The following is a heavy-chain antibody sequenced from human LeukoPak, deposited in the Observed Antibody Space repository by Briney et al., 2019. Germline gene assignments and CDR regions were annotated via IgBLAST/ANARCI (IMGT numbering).Heavy chain of an antibody. CDR1: GGSISSYY. CDR3: ARRDKYAQMNDY. Sequence: PSETLSLTCAVSGGSISSYYWSWIRQPPGKGLEWIGDVFSSGSTNYNPSLESRVTISVYTSKNQFSLKLSSVSAGDTAVYYCARRDKYAQMNDYWGQGTMVTVSS. V-gene: IGHV4-59*08. J-gene: IGHJ4*02. D-gene: IGHD2-8*01. CDR2: VFSSGST.